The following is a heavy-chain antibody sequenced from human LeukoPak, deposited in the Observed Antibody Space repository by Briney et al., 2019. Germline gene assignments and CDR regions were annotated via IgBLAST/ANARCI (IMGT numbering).Heavy chain of an antibody. Sequence: GGSLRLSCAASGFTLSSYAMSWVRQAPGKGLEWVSVISGSGGSTYYADSVKGRFTISRDNSKNTLYLQTNSLRAEDTAVYYCAKDSRIAVAPLGYFDYWGQGTLVTVSS. CDR1: GFTLSSYA. J-gene: IGHJ4*02. D-gene: IGHD6-19*01. V-gene: IGHV3-23*01. CDR2: ISGSGGST. CDR3: AKDSRIAVAPLGYFDY.